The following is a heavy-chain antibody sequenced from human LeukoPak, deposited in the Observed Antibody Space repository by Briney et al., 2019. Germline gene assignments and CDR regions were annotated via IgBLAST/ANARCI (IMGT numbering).Heavy chain of an antibody. V-gene: IGHV3-21*01. CDR2: ISSSSSYI. CDR1: GFTFSSYS. Sequence: GGSLRLSCAASGFTFSSYSMKWVRQAPGKGLEWVSSISSSSSYIYYADSVKGRFTISRDNAKNSLYLQMNSLRAEDTAVYYCARAGGSWYNLYNWFDPWGQGTLVTVSS. J-gene: IGHJ5*02. CDR3: ARAGGSWYNLYNWFDP. D-gene: IGHD6-13*01.